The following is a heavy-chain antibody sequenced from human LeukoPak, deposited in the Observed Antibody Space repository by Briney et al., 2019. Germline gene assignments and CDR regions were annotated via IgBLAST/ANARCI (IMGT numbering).Heavy chain of an antibody. J-gene: IGHJ4*02. D-gene: IGHD6-13*01. CDR2: IYYSGST. CDR1: GGSISSSSYY. Sequence: SETLSLTCTVSGGSISSSSYYWGWIRQPPGKGLEWIGSIYYSGSTYYNPSLKSRVTISVDTSKNQFSLKLSSVTAADTAVYYCARDLAAAGAKPGDYWGQGTLVTVSS. V-gene: IGHV4-39*02. CDR3: ARDLAAAGAKPGDY.